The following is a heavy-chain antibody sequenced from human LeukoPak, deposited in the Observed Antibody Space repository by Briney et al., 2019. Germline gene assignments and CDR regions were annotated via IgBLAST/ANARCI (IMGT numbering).Heavy chain of an antibody. V-gene: IGHV1-2*02. Sequence: ASVKVSCKASGYTFTGYYMHWVRQAPGQGLEWMGWINPNSGGTNYALKFQGRVTMTRDTSISTAYMELSRLRSDDTAVYYCARSRGAYYDSSGYLFDYWGQGTLVTVSS. D-gene: IGHD3-22*01. CDR1: GYTFTGYY. CDR2: INPNSGGT. J-gene: IGHJ4*02. CDR3: ARSRGAYYDSSGYLFDY.